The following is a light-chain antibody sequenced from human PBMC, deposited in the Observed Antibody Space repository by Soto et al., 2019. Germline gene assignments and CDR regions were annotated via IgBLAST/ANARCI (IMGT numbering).Light chain of an antibody. J-gene: IGLJ3*02. CDR3: CSYAGSGSWV. CDR1: SSDVGNYNF. V-gene: IGLV2-23*01. Sequence: QSVLTQPASVSGSPGQSITISCTETSSDVGNYNFVSWYQHHPGKAPKLIIYEGSKRPSGVPNRFSGSKSGNTASLTISGLQAEDEADYYCCSYAGSGSWVFGGGTKLTVL. CDR2: EGS.